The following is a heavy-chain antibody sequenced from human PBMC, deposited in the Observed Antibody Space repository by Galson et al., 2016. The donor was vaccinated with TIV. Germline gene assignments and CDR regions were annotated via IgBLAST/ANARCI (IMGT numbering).Heavy chain of an antibody. Sequence: CAISGDSVSSNSAAWNWIRQSPSRGLEWLGRTYCRSRCYYDYAVSVKSRITIESDTSKNLFSLQLNSVTSEDTAVYYCARAAGRNGATCHATCESFDFWGQGTKVTVSS. CDR3: ARAAGRNGATCHATCESFDF. CDR2: TYCRSRCYY. D-gene: IGHD3-10*01. CDR1: GDSVSSNSAA. V-gene: IGHV6-1*01. J-gene: IGHJ3*01.